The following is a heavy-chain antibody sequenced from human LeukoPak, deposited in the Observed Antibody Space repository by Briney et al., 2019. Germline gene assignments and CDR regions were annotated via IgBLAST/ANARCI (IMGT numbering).Heavy chain of an antibody. J-gene: IGHJ6*03. V-gene: IGHV1-2*02. Sequence: GASVKVSCKASGYTFTGYYMHWVRQAPGQGLEWMGWINPNSGGTNYAQKFQGRVTMTRDTSISTAYTELSRLRSDDTAVYYCARGYSSSWYQYYYYYMDVWGKGTTVTVSS. CDR1: GYTFTGYY. CDR2: INPNSGGT. CDR3: ARGYSSSWYQYYYYYMDV. D-gene: IGHD6-13*01.